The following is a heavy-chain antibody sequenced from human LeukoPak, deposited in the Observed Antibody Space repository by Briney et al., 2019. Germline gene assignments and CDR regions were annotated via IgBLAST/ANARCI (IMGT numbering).Heavy chain of an antibody. D-gene: IGHD5-18*01. V-gene: IGHV3-21*04. CDR3: AKVIHGGNIDMVFDY. Sequence: GGSLRLSCAASGFTFNTYSMSWVRQAPGKGLEWVSIISRASESIFYADSVKGRFTISRDNAKNSLYLQMNSLRAEDTALYYCAKVIHGGNIDMVFDYWGQGALVTVSS. CDR1: GFTFNTYS. CDR2: ISRASESI. J-gene: IGHJ4*02.